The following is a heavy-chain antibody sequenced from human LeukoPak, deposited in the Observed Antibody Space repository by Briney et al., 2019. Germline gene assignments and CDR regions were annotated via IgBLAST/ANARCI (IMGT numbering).Heavy chain of an antibody. CDR1: GYTFTSYA. Sequence: GASVKVSCKASGYTFTSYAMNWVRRAPGQGLEWMGWISTNTGNPTYAQGFTGRFVFSLDTSVSTAYLQISSLKAEDTAVYYCARSSSWYGGDYWGQGTLVTVSS. CDR3: ARSSSWYGGDY. V-gene: IGHV7-4-1*02. D-gene: IGHD6-13*01. J-gene: IGHJ4*02. CDR2: ISTNTGNP.